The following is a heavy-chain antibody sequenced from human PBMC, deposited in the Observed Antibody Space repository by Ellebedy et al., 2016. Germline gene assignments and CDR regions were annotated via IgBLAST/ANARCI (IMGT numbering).Heavy chain of an antibody. J-gene: IGHJ4*02. CDR1: GGSITSSY. Sequence: SETLSLTCSVSGGSITSSYWSWIRQPPGKGLEWIGYISYDGSTTYNPSLKSHVPISRDTSRNQLSLRRTSVTAADTAVYSCARHLRYTYGYYDSWGQGTLVTVSS. CDR2: ISYDGST. CDR3: ARHLRYTYGYYDS. V-gene: IGHV4-59*08. D-gene: IGHD5-18*01.